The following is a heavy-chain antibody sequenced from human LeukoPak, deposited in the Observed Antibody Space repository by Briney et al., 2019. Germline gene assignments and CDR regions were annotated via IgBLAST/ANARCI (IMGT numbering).Heavy chain of an antibody. CDR3: TRATFRASYYRYV. Sequence: SETLSLTCDVYGGSFSGHYWTWIRQPPGKGLEWIGEINHSGRTNYNPSLKSRDTISIDASKHQVPLNLRSVTAADTAVYFCTRATFRASYYRYVWGTGTTVTVCS. J-gene: IGHJ6*03. V-gene: IGHV4-34*01. CDR1: GGSFSGHY. D-gene: IGHD3-16*01. CDR2: INHSGRT.